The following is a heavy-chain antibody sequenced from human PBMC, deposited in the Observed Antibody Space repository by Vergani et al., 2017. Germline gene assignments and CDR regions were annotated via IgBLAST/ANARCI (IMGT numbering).Heavy chain of an antibody. CDR2: FYYSGST. V-gene: IGHV4-31*03. CDR1: GGSISSGGYY. CDR3: ARGWVEQWLVASAFDI. Sequence: QVQLQESGPGLVKPSQTLSLTCTVSGGSISSGGYYWSWIRQHPGKGLEWIGYFYYSGSTYYNPSLKSRVTISVDTSKNQFSLKLSSVTAADTAVYYCARGWVEQWLVASAFDIWGQGTMVTVSS. D-gene: IGHD6-19*01. J-gene: IGHJ3*02.